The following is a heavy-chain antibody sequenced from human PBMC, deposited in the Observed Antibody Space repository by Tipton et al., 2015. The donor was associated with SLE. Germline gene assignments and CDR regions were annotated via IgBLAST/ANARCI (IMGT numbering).Heavy chain of an antibody. D-gene: IGHD5-12*01. CDR1: GGSITTSEYF. J-gene: IGHJ4*02. CDR3: AGGYTNRAFDF. CDR2: FYYGGNT. V-gene: IGHV4-39*02. Sequence: TLSLTCTVSGGSITTSEYFWGWIRQPPGKGLEWIGIFYYGGNTYYNPSLKSPVSISVGTSKNHFSLNLNSVTATDTAVYYCAGGYTNRAFDFWGQGTLVTVSS.